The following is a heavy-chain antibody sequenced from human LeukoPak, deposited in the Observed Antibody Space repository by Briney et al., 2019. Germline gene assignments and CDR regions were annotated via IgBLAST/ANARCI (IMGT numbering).Heavy chain of an antibody. D-gene: IGHD2-15*01. Sequence: PGGSLRLSCAASGFTFSSYWMHWVRQAPGKGLVWVSRINSDESSTSYADSVKGRFTISRDNAKNTLYLQMNSLRAEDTAVYYCARDSPLGYCSGGSCSDAFDIWGQGTMVTVSS. CDR1: GFTFSSYW. CDR2: INSDESST. V-gene: IGHV3-74*01. CDR3: ARDSPLGYCSGGSCSDAFDI. J-gene: IGHJ3*02.